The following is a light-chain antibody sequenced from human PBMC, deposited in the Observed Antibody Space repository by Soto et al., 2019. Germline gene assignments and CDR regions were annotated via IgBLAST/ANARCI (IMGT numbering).Light chain of an antibody. V-gene: IGKV4-1*01. J-gene: IGKJ2*01. CDR2: WAS. CDR3: QQYYTTPDT. Sequence: DVVLTQSPDSLAVSLGERATINCKSSQSVLYSSNNMNYLAWYQQKAGQPPKLLIYWASTRESGVPDRFGGSGSGTDFTLTISGLQAEDVALYFCQQYYTTPDTFGQGTKVDIK. CDR1: QSVLYSSNNMNY.